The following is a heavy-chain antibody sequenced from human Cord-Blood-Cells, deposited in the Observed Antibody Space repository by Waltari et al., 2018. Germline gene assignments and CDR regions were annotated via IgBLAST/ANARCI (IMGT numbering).Heavy chain of an antibody. CDR2: IYPGNTDT. CDR3: ARGSLRDNWFDP. V-gene: IGHV5-51*01. CDR1: GYSFTSYW. J-gene: IGHJ5*02. Sequence: EVQLVQSGAEVKKPGESLKISCKGSGYSFTSYWIGWVRQMPGKGLEWMGIIYPGNTDTRYTPSFQGQVTIAPDKSHSAAYLQWSSLKASDTAMYYGARGSLRDNWFDPWGQGTLVTVSS.